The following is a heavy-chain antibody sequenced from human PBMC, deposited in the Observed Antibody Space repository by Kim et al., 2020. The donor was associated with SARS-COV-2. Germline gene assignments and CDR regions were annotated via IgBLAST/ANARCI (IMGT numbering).Heavy chain of an antibody. J-gene: IGHJ4*02. D-gene: IGHD3-10*01. V-gene: IGHV3-48*04. CDR3: ARDYYNSGSYSFDF. CDR2: IGSSSTPI. Sequence: GGSLRLSCAAYGFTFNTHNMNWVRQTPDKGLEWVSYIGSSSTPIFYADSVKGRFTISRDNARNSLYLQMNSLRAEDTAVYYCARDYYNSGSYSFDFWGQG. CDR1: GFTFNTHN.